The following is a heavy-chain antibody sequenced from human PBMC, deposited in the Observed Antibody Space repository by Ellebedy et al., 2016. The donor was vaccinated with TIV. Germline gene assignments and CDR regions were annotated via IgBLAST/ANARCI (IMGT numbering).Heavy chain of an antibody. J-gene: IGHJ6*02. Sequence: GESLKISCVASGFDFSDYYMSWIRQAPGKGLEWSSYSSGSGITLYSADSVEGRFTISRDNAMKSLYLQMNSLRAEDTAVYYCARAWIPYGLDVWGHGTTVTVSS. CDR2: SSGSGITL. V-gene: IGHV3-11*04. CDR1: GFDFSDYY. D-gene: IGHD5-12*01. CDR3: ARAWIPYGLDV.